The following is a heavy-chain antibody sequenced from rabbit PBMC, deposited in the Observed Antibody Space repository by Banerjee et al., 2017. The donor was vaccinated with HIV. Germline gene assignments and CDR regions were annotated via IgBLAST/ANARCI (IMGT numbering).Heavy chain of an antibody. J-gene: IGHJ4*01. CDR1: GFTISSSGY. Sequence: QSLEESGGGLVQPEGSLTLTCTVSGFTISSSGYMCWVRQAPGKGLEWIGCIYIGSGNTYYASWAKGRFTISKTSSTTVTLQLNSLTAADTATYFCVKSFDLWGQGTLVTVS. V-gene: IGHV1S40*01. CDR3: VKSFDL. CDR2: IYIGSGNT.